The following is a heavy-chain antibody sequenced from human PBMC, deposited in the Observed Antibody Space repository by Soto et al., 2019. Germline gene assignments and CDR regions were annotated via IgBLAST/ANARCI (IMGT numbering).Heavy chain of an antibody. D-gene: IGHD6-19*01. CDR2: IYHRGTT. J-gene: IGHJ4*02. V-gene: IGHV4-4*02. Sequence: QVQLQESGPGLVKPSGTLSLTCAVSGGSISDNNWWSWFRQPPGKGLEWIGEIYHRGTTNYNPPLKSRVTISMDKSKNQISMVLNSVTAADSAVYYCARHIGVAGTRGFDYWGQGTLVTVSS. CDR3: ARHIGVAGTRGFDY. CDR1: GGSISDNNW.